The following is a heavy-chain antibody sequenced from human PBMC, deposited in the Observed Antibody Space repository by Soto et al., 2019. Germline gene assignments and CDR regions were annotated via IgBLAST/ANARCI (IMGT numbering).Heavy chain of an antibody. D-gene: IGHD2-15*01. CDR1: GYTFTGYY. Sequence: ASVKVSCKASGYTFTGYYMHWVRQAPGQGLEWMGWINPNSGGTNYAQKFQGWVTMTKDTSISTAYMELSRLTSEDTAVYYCATDLNYMVAGEYYLYYWGQGTAVTVSS. CDR3: ATDLNYMVAGEYYLYY. V-gene: IGHV1-2*04. CDR2: INPNSGGT. J-gene: IGHJ4*02.